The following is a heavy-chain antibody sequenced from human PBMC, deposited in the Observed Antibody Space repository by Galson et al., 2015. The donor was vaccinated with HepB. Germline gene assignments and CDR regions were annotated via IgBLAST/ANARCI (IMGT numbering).Heavy chain of an antibody. V-gene: IGHV3-64D*06. D-gene: IGHD4-17*01. J-gene: IGHJ4*02. CDR1: GFTFSSYA. CDR2: ISSNGGST. Sequence: SLRLSCAAPGFTFSSYAMHWVRQAPGKGLEYVSAISSNGGSTYYADSVKGRFTISRDNSKNTLYLQMSSLRAEDTAVYYCVKALGGYGEDYWGQGTLVTVSS. CDR3: VKALGGYGEDY.